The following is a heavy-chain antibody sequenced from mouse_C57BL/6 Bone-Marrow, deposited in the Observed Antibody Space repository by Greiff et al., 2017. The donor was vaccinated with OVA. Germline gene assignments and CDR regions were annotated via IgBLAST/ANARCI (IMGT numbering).Heavy chain of an antibody. D-gene: IGHD1-1*01. CDR1: GFTFSDYY. Sequence: EVKLMESGGGLVQPGGSLKLSCAASGFTFSDYYMYWVRQTPEKRLEWVAYISNGGGSTYYPDTVKGRFTISRDNAKNTLYLQMSRLKSEDTAMYYCARHSYGDWYFDVWGTRTTGTVSS. CDR3: ARHSYGDWYFDV. J-gene: IGHJ1*03. CDR2: ISNGGGST. V-gene: IGHV5-12*01.